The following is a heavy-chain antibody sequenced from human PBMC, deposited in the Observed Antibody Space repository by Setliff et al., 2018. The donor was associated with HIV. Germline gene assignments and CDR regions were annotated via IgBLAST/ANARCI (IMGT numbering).Heavy chain of an antibody. V-gene: IGHV4-61*02. CDR1: GGSFSSATYS. J-gene: IGHJ4*02. CDR2: IYTSGNT. D-gene: IGHD3-9*01. CDR3: AHIGRVEVVLTS. Sequence: SETLSLTCTVSGGSFSSATYSWIWIRQPAGKGLEYIGLIYTSGNTRYNPSLKSRLSISVDTSKNQISLKLSSVTAADTAVYYCAHIGRVEVVLTSWGQGTLVTAPQ.